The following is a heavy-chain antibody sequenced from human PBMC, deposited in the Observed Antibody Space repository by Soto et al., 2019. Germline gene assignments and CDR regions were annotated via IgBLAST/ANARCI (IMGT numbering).Heavy chain of an antibody. V-gene: IGHV1-3*01. D-gene: IGHD2-2*01. Sequence: ASVKVSCKASGYIFSNYAIHWIRRAPVQRLEWMGWINAGNGETKYSQNFQGRITITRDTSASTAYMELSSLRSEDTALYLCARGYCSSTSCQYYVDYWGQGSLVTVS. CDR3: ARGYCSSTSCQYYVDY. J-gene: IGHJ4*02. CDR2: INAGNGET. CDR1: GYIFSNYA.